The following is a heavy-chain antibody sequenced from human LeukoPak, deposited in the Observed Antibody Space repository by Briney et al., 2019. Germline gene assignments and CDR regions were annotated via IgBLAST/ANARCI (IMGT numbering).Heavy chain of an antibody. CDR1: GDSISSSNYY. CDR2: MYYSGRT. V-gene: IGHV4-39*01. CDR3: ARHQRPYANDAFDI. J-gene: IGHJ3*02. D-gene: IGHD4-17*01. Sequence: SETLSLTCAVSGDSISSSNYYGAWIRQPPGKGLEWIGSMYYSGRTYYNPALKSRVTLSVDTSKSQFSLNVTCVTAREPVVNYGARHQRPYANDAFDIWGQGTMVTVSS.